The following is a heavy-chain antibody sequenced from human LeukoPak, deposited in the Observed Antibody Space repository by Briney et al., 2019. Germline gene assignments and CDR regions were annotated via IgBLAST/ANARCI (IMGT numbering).Heavy chain of an antibody. CDR2: IIPIFGTA. J-gene: IGHJ6*03. Sequence: ASVKVSCKASGGTFSSYAISWVRQAPGQGLEWMGGIIPIFGTANYAQKFQGRATITADKSTSTAYMELSSLRSEDTAVYYCARGKEDEYYYYYYMDVWGKGTTVTVSS. CDR3: ARGKEDEYYYYYYMDV. V-gene: IGHV1-69*06. CDR1: GGTFSSYA.